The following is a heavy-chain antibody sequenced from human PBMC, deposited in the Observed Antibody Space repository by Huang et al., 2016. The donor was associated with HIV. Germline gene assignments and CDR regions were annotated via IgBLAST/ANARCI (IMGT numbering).Heavy chain of an antibody. CDR3: VRQKHGTGVAAIN. D-gene: IGHD2-21*02. J-gene: IGHJ4*02. V-gene: IGHV5-51*01. CDR1: GYPFTAYW. CDR2: VYPSDSDT. Sequence: EVQLVQSGAEVKKPGESLKISCATSGYPFTAYWIGWVRQMPGKPLEWMGIVYPSDSDTRYNPPFQGQVTISADKSLNTAYLQWSSLKASDTAIYYCVRQKHGTGVAAINWGQGTLVTVSS.